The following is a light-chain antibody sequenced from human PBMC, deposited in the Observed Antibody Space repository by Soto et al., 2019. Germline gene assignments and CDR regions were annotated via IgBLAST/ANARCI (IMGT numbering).Light chain of an antibody. Sequence: EIVLTQSPGTLSLSPGARATLSCRASQSVSSAYLAWYQQIPGQAPRLLIYGASSMATGIPDRFSGSGSGTDFTLTISSLQPEDFATYYCQQSYSTPYTFGQGTKLDIK. CDR3: QQSYSTPYT. V-gene: IGKV3-20*01. CDR1: QSVSSAY. CDR2: GAS. J-gene: IGKJ2*01.